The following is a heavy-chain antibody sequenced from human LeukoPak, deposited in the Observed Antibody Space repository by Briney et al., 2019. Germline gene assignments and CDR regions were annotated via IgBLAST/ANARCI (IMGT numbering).Heavy chain of an antibody. CDR2: ISGSGGST. D-gene: IGHD2-15*01. CDR3: AKVDQNPGYCSGGSCPLDAFDI. Sequence: GGSLRLSCAASGFTFSSYAMSWVRQAPGKGLEWVSAISGSGGSTYYADSVKGRFTISRDNSKNTLYLQMNSLRAEDTAVYYCAKVDQNPGYCSGGSCPLDAFDIWGQGTMVTVSS. CDR1: GFTFSSYA. J-gene: IGHJ3*02. V-gene: IGHV3-23*01.